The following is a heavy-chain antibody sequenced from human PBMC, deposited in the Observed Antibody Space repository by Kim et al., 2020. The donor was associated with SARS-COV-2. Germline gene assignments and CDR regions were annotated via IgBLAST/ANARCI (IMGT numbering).Heavy chain of an antibody. J-gene: IGHJ4*02. D-gene: IGHD3-22*01. V-gene: IGHV4-34*01. CDR3: ARGSTYSSGYYRTGKRFDY. Sequence: SRVTISVDTSKNQFSLKLSSVTAADTAVYYCARGSTYSSGYYRTGKRFDYWGQGTLVTVSS.